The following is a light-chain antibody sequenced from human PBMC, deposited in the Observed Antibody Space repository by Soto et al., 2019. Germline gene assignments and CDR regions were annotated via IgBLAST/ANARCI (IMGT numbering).Light chain of an antibody. Sequence: AIRLAQSPSSLSAFKGDRVTITCRASQGINYYLAWYQQKPGGAPELLLYGASTLQSGVPSRFSGSGSGTEFTLTISRRETEDFATYYCHQDSRYPRTFGQGTKVEI. CDR2: GAS. V-gene: IGKV1-8*01. CDR1: QGINYY. J-gene: IGKJ1*01. CDR3: HQDSRYPRT.